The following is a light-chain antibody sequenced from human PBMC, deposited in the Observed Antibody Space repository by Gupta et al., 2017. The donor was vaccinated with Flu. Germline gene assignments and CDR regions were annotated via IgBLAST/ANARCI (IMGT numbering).Light chain of an antibody. Sequence: SSSNIGINDVSWYQHFPRTAPKLLIFDNDKHPSGIPDRFSGSKSGTSATLDITGLQAGDEADYYCGTWDSGLRAGVFGGGTKLTVL. CDR2: DND. CDR1: SSNIGIND. J-gene: IGLJ3*02. V-gene: IGLV1-51*01. CDR3: GTWDSGLRAGV.